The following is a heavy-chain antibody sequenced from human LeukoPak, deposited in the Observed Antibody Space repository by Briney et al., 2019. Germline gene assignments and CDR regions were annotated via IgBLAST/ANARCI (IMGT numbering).Heavy chain of an antibody. CDR3: ARGNVAVSRDY. Sequence: GGSLRLSCAASDFTFSNYWMSWVRQAPGKGLEWVGNLKQDGSEIYYLDSVKGRFTISRDNAKKSLYLQMNSLRAEDTAVYYCARGNVAVSRDYWGQGTPATVSS. D-gene: IGHD2-15*01. V-gene: IGHV3-7*01. CDR1: DFTFSNYW. J-gene: IGHJ4*02. CDR2: LKQDGSEI.